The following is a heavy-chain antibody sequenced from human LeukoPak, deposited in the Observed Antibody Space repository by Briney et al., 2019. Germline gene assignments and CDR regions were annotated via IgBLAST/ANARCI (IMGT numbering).Heavy chain of an antibody. CDR2: ISVYNGQT. J-gene: IGHJ4*02. CDR1: GYTFNIYG. CDR3: ARDSGWELQHFYFDH. V-gene: IGHV1-18*01. Sequence: GAAVTVSFKASGYTFNIYGINWVRQAPGQGGERMGWISVYNGQTNYAHKFQGRVTMPTDTSTRTVYMELRSLRSDDTAVYYCARDSGWELQHFYFDHWGQGTLVTVSA. D-gene: IGHD1-26*01.